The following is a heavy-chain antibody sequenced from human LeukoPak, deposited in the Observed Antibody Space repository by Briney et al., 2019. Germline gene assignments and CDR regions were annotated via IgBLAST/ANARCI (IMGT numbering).Heavy chain of an antibody. CDR3: AGGRMVRGVTYFDY. CDR2: IKQDGSEK. V-gene: IGHV3-7*01. Sequence: GGSLRLSCAASGFMFSTYWMSWVRQAPGKGLEWVANIKQDGSEKYYVDSVKGRFTTSRDNAKSSLFLQMDSLRAEDTAMYYCAGGRMVRGVTYFDYWGQGTLVTVSS. J-gene: IGHJ4*02. D-gene: IGHD3-10*01. CDR1: GFMFSTYW.